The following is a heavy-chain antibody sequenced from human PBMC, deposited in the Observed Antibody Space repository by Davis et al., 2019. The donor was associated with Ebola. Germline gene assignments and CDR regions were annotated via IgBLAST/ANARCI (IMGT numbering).Heavy chain of an antibody. CDR3: ARGRITMLVVVTASYYYAVDV. J-gene: IGHJ6*04. V-gene: IGHV4-59*01. D-gene: IGHD2-21*02. CDR2: MFYNGGV. Sequence: SETLSLTCTVSGGSITSYYWTWIRQPPGKGLEWIAYMFYNGGVNYNPSLKSRVTISIDTSKNQFSLKLSSVTAADTAVYYCARGRITMLVVVTASYYYAVDVWGKGTTVTVSS. CDR1: GGSITSYY.